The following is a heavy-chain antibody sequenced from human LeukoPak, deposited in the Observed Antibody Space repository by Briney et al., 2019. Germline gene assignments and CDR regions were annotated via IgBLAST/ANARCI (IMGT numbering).Heavy chain of an antibody. CDR3: TKDFRYLFDP. CDR1: GFTFSSYG. Sequence: GGSLRLSCAASGFTFSSYGMHWVRQAPGKGLEWVAFIRYDGSNKYYADSVKGRFTISRDNSKNTLYLQMNSLRAEDTAIYYCTKDFRYLFDPWGQGTLVTVSS. V-gene: IGHV3-30*02. J-gene: IGHJ5*02. CDR2: IRYDGSNK. D-gene: IGHD1-1*01.